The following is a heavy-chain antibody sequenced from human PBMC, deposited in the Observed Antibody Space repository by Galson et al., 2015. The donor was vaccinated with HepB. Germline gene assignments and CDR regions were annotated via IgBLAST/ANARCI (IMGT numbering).Heavy chain of an antibody. CDR1: GFTFSGYA. D-gene: IGHD3-9*01. J-gene: IGHJ1*01. V-gene: IGHV3-30-3*01. CDR3: ARDWSAGSVFYGFQH. Sequence: SLRLSCAASGFTFSGYAMHWVRQAPGKGLEWVAVISYDGSNKYYADSVKGRFTISRDNSKNTLYLQMNSLRAEDTAVYYCARDWSAGSVFYGFQHWDQGTLVTVSS. CDR2: ISYDGSNK.